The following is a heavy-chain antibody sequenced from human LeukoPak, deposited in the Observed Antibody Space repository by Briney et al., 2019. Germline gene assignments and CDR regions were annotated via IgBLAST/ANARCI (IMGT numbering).Heavy chain of an antibody. V-gene: IGHV3-73*01. Sequence: GGSLKLSCAASGFTFSDSAMHWVRQASGKGLEWVGRIRTKPNNYATAYAASVKGRFTISRDDSKNTAYLQMDSLKTEDTAMYYCTRHDAFDIWGQGTMVTVSS. J-gene: IGHJ3*02. CDR3: TRHDAFDI. CDR2: IRTKPNNYAT. CDR1: GFTFSDSA.